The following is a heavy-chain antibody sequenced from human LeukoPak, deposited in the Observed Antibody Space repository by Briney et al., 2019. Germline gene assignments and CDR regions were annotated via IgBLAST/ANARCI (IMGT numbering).Heavy chain of an antibody. V-gene: IGHV4-4*07. CDR1: GGSISSYY. J-gene: IGHJ4*02. CDR3: ARKSLRQNYFDY. D-gene: IGHD5/OR15-5a*01. Sequence: PSETLSLTCTVSGGSISSYYWNWIRQPAGKGLEWIGRLHSSGSTNYSPSLKSRVTLSLDTSENQFSLNLSSVTAADTAVYYCARKSLRQNYFDYWGQGIPVTVSS. CDR2: LHSSGST.